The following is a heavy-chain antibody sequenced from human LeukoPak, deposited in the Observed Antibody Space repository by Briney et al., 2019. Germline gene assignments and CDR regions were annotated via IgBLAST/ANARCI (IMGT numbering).Heavy chain of an antibody. D-gene: IGHD6-13*01. CDR3: AKDFNSSSWYPDY. V-gene: IGHV3-23*01. J-gene: IGHJ4*02. Sequence: PGGSLRLSCAASGFTFSSYAMSWVRQAPGKGLEWVSAISGSGGSTYYADSVKGRFTISRDNSKNTLYLQMNSPRAEDTAVYYCAKDFNSSSWYPDYWGQGTLVTVSS. CDR1: GFTFSSYA. CDR2: ISGSGGST.